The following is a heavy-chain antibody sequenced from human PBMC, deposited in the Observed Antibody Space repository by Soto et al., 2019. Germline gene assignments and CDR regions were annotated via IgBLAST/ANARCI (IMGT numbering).Heavy chain of an antibody. CDR1: GGSVSSDYYY. CDR2: IYYSGRT. D-gene: IGHD6-6*01. CDR3: AREYSTSPEAFDS. Sequence: PXETRSLPCTVSGGSVSSDYYYETWIRQPPGKGLEWIGYIYYSGRTNSNPSLKSRVTISVDASRNQFSLKLSSVTAAHTAVFYCAREYSTSPEAFDSRGQGCLVTVSS. V-gene: IGHV4-61*01. J-gene: IGHJ4*02.